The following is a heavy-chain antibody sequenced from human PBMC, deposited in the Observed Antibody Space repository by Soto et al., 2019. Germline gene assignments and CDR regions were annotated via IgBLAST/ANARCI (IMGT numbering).Heavy chain of an antibody. CDR2: IYYSGST. CDR1: GGSISSYY. D-gene: IGHD5-12*01. Sequence: PSETLSLTCTVSGGSISSYYWSWIRQPPGKGLEWIGYIYYSGSTNYNPSLKSRVTISVDTSKNQFSLKLSSVTAADTAVYYCARLGSGYDKFDYWGQGTLVTVSS. V-gene: IGHV4-59*08. CDR3: ARLGSGYDKFDY. J-gene: IGHJ4*02.